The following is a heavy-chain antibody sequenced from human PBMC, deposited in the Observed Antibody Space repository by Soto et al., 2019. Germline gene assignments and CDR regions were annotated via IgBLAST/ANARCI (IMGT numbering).Heavy chain of an antibody. D-gene: IGHD4-4*01. Sequence: QVQLVESGGGVVQPGRSLRLSCAASGLTYSSFGMHWVRQAPGKGLEWVAIISTDGRDKYYGDSVKGRFTISRDNSENTLYLQMNSLREEDTAVYYCAKGVPIYSEGPDQWGQGTLVTVSA. CDR2: ISTDGRDK. J-gene: IGHJ4*02. CDR3: AKGVPIYSEGPDQ. CDR1: GLTYSSFG. V-gene: IGHV3-30*18.